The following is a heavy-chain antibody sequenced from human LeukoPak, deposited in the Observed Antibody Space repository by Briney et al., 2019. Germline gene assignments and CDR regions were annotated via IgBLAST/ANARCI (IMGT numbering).Heavy chain of an antibody. Sequence: GEFLKISCKGSGYSFTSYWIGWVRQMPGKGLEWMGIIYPGDSDTRYSPSFQGQVTISADKSISTAYLQWSSLKASDTAMYYCARHGIAAATTLYGMDVWGQGTTVTVSS. CDR2: IYPGDSDT. D-gene: IGHD6-13*01. CDR3: ARHGIAAATTLYGMDV. V-gene: IGHV5-51*01. CDR1: GYSFTSYW. J-gene: IGHJ6*02.